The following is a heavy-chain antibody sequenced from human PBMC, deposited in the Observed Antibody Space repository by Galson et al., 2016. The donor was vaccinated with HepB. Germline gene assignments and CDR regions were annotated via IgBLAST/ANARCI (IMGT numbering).Heavy chain of an antibody. CDR3: ARGEIGTLPYYYFGTDV. D-gene: IGHD1-1*01. V-gene: IGHV3-48*02. CDR2: ISSSSSDS. J-gene: IGHJ6*02. Sequence: SLRLSCAASGFTFSTYSMTWVRQAPGKGLEWISYISSSSSDSFYADSVKGRFTISRDNAKNSLYLKMSSLTDDDTAVYYCARGEIGTLPYYYFGTDVWGQGTTVTVSS. CDR1: GFTFSTYS.